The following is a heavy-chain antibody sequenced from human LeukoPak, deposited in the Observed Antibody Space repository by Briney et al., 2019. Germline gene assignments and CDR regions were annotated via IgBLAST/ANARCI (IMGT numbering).Heavy chain of an antibody. CDR3: ARLGARQMLEY. Sequence: GGSLRLSCAASEFTFSSYWMSWARQAPGKGLEWVANIKQDGGQIYYLDSVKGRFTVSRDNAKNSLYLQMNSLRAEDTAVYYCARLGARQMLEYWGQGTLVTVSS. V-gene: IGHV3-7*01. D-gene: IGHD4-17*01. J-gene: IGHJ4*02. CDR1: EFTFSSYW. CDR2: IKQDGGQI.